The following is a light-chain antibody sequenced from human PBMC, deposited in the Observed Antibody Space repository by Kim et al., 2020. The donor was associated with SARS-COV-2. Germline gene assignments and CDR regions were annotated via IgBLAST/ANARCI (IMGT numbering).Light chain of an antibody. CDR1: QSVSSSY. CDR2: DAS. J-gene: IGKJ1*01. Sequence: PGERATLSCRASQSVSSSYSAWYQQKPGQAPRLLIHDASSRATGVPDRFSGSGSGTDFTLTISRLEPEDFAVYYCQQYGDSRWTFGQGTKVDIK. CDR3: QQYGDSRWT. V-gene: IGKV3-20*01.